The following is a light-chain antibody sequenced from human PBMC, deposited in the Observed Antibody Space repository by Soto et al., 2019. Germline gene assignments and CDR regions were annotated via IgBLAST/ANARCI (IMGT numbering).Light chain of an antibody. V-gene: IGKV1-39*01. CDR1: QSISTY. CDR3: QQSYTTLT. Sequence: DIQMTQSPSSLSASVGDRVTITCRASQSISTYVNWYQQKPRKAPKLLIYAASSLQSGVPLRFSGSGSGTDFTLTISSLQPEDFATYYCQQSYTTLTFGGGTKVDIK. CDR2: AAS. J-gene: IGKJ4*01.